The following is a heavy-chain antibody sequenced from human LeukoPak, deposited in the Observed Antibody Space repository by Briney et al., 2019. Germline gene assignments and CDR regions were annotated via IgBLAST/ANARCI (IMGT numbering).Heavy chain of an antibody. CDR1: GDSIGSYY. CDR3: ARGRARDGSYPWLDS. D-gene: IGHD3-16*02. J-gene: IGHJ5*01. V-gene: IGHV4-59*01. Sequence: SETLPHTFSVSGDSIGSYYWTWIRQSPGKGLEWIGYIYYSGSTNYSPSLKSRVTISVDTSNNQFSLQLRSVTAADTAIYYCARGRARDGSYPWLDSWGQGNLVTVSS. CDR2: IYYSGST.